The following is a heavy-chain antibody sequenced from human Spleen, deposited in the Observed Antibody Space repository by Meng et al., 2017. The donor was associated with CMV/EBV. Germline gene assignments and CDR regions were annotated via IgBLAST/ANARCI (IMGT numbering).Heavy chain of an antibody. D-gene: IGHD2-2*01. CDR2: INHSGST. V-gene: IGHV4-34*01. Sequence: SFSGYYWSSIRQPPGKGLEWIGEINHSGSTNYNPSLKSRVTISVDTSKNQFSLKLSSVTAADTAVYYCARGGGYCSSTSCYGNWFDPWGQGTLVTVSS. J-gene: IGHJ5*02. CDR3: ARGGGYCSSTSCYGNWFDP. CDR1: SFSGYY.